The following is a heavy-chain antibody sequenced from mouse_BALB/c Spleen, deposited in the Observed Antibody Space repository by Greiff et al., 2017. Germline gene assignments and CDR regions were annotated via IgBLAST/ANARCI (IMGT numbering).Heavy chain of an antibody. CDR1: GFTFSDYY. CDR2: ISDGGSYT. CDR3: ARDGGYYEGNFDV. V-gene: IGHV5-4*02. D-gene: IGHD2-3*01. Sequence: EVKLVESGGGLVKPGGSLKLSCAASGFTFSDYYMYWVRQTPEKRLEWVATISDGGSYTYYPDSVKGRFTISRDNAKNNLYLQMSSLKSEDTAMYYCARDGGYYEGNFDVWGAGTTVTVSS. J-gene: IGHJ1*01.